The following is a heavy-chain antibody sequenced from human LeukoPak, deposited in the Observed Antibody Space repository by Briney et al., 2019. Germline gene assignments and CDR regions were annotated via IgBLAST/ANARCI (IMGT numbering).Heavy chain of an antibody. Sequence: PGGSLRLSGAGSGFIATTNYMGWVRQAPGKGLEWVSVIYSSGSTSYADSVKGRFTISRDSSKNTVYLQMNGLRAEDTAVYSCARDHITVNAFDIWGQGTMVTVSS. J-gene: IGHJ3*02. CDR2: IYSSGST. CDR1: GFIATTNY. V-gene: IGHV3-53*01. CDR3: ARDHITVNAFDI. D-gene: IGHD3-16*02.